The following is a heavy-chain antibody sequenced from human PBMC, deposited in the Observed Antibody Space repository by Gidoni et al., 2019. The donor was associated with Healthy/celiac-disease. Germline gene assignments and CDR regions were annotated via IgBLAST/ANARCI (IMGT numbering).Heavy chain of an antibody. CDR3: AEASGLWDSSGYFHDAFDI. D-gene: IGHD3-22*01. Sequence: QVQLQESGPGLVKPSETLSLTCTVSGGSVSSGSYYWSWIRQPPGKGLEWSGYIYYSGSTNYNPSLKSRVTISVDTSKNQFSLKLSSVTAADTAVYYCAEASGLWDSSGYFHDAFDIWGQGTMVTVSS. CDR1: GGSVSSGSYY. CDR2: IYYSGST. V-gene: IGHV4-61*01. J-gene: IGHJ3*02.